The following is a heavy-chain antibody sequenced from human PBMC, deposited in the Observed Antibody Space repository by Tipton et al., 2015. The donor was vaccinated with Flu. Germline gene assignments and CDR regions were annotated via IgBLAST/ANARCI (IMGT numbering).Heavy chain of an antibody. V-gene: IGHV4-39*07. CDR3: ARDRLLWFGDRYGMDV. Sequence: LRLSCTVSGGSISSSSYYRGWIRQPPGKGLEWIGSIYYSGSTYFNPSLKSRVTISVDTSKNQFSLKLSSVTAADTAVYYCARDRLLWFGDRYGMDVWGQGTLVTVSS. J-gene: IGHJ6*02. D-gene: IGHD3-10*01. CDR2: IYYSGST. CDR1: GGSISSSSYY.